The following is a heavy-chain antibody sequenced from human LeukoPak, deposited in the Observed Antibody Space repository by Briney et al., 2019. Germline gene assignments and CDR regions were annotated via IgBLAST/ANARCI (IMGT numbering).Heavy chain of an antibody. J-gene: IGHJ3*02. CDR3: ARYPTAKPPI. CDR1: GFTVSSNY. CDR2: IYSGGST. Sequence: GGSLRLSCAASGFTVSSNYMSWVRQAPGKGLEWVSVIYSGGSTYYADSVKGRFTISRDNSKNTVYLQMNSLRAEDTAVYYCARYPTAKPPIWGQGTMVTVSS. V-gene: IGHV3-53*01.